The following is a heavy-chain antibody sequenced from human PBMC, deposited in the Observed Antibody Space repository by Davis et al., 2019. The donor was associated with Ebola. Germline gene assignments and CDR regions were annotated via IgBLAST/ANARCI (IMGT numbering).Heavy chain of an antibody. CDR1: GFTFGDSG. Sequence: GESLKISCAASGFTFGDSGMHWVRQAPGKGLEWVAVIWYDGSERYYGDSVKGRFTISRDNSKNTLYLQMSSLRDEDTAVYYCAKDWATGNTGWGQGSLVTVSS. V-gene: IGHV3-33*06. CDR2: IWYDGSER. J-gene: IGHJ4*02. CDR3: AKDWATGNTG. D-gene: IGHD1-7*01.